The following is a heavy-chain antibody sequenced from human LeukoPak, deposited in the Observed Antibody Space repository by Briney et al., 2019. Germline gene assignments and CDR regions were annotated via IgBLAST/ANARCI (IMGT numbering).Heavy chain of an antibody. CDR3: ASLGDGAARPGYDY. Sequence: SETLSLTCTVSGGSISSGGYYWSWIRQHPGKGLEWIGYIYYSGSTYYNPSLKSRVTISVDTSKNQFSLKLSSVTAADTAVYYRASLGDGAARPGYDYWGRGTLVTVSS. V-gene: IGHV4-31*03. CDR1: GGSISSGGYY. CDR2: IYYSGST. J-gene: IGHJ4*02. D-gene: IGHD6-6*01.